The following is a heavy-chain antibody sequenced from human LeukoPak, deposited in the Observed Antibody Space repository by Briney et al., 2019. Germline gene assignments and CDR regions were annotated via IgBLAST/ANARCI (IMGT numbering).Heavy chain of an antibody. Sequence: SGTLSLTCTVSGASISSDYWSWIRQTPGKALEYIGCIFPSGSSNYNPSLKSRAAILVDTSKNQFSLKLTSGTAADTAVYFCARGRRDGYNFYWYFDLWGRGTLVTVSS. CDR3: ARGRRDGYNFYWYFDL. J-gene: IGHJ2*01. CDR1: GASISSDY. CDR2: IFPSGSS. V-gene: IGHV4-4*09. D-gene: IGHD5-24*01.